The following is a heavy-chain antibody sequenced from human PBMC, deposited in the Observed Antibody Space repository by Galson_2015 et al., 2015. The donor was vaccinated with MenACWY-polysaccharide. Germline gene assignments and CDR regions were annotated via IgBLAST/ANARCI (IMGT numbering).Heavy chain of an antibody. D-gene: IGHD2-2*01. CDR3: TGPYCSWTTCSPGGY. CDR1: GFTFSSYW. V-gene: IGHV3-7*01. Sequence: SLRLSCAASGFTFSSYWMTWVRQAPGKGLEWVANIKQDGSAKYYVDSVKGRFTISRDNAKNSVYLQMSSLRAEDTAVYYCTGPYCSWTTCSPGGYWGQGTLVSVSS. CDR2: IKQDGSAK. J-gene: IGHJ4*02.